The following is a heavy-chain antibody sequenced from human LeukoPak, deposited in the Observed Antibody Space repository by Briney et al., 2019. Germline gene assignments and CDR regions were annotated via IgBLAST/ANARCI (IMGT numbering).Heavy chain of an antibody. J-gene: IGHJ6*02. D-gene: IGHD3-10*01. CDR2: TNTNTGNP. V-gene: IGHV7-4-1*02. CDR3: ARDYHPAIDPISMVRGPHSNYYYYYGMDV. CDR1: GYTFTSYA. Sequence: ASVKVSCKASGYTFTSYAMNWVRQAPGQGLEWMGWTNTNTGNPTYAQGFTGRFVFSLDTSVSTAYLQISSLKAEDTAVYYCARDYHPAIDPISMVRGPHSNYYYYYGMDVWGQGTTVTVSS.